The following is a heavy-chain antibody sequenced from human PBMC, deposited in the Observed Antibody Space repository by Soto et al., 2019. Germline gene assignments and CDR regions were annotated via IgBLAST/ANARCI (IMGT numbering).Heavy chain of an antibody. CDR2: IWYDGSNK. CDR1: GFTFSSYG. V-gene: IGHV3-33*01. CDR3: ARGGYCSSTSCYTYYYYGMEV. J-gene: IGHJ6*02. D-gene: IGHD2-2*02. Sequence: QVQLVESGGGVVQPGRSLRLSCAASGFTFSSYGMHWVRQAPGKGLEGVAVIWYDGSNKYYVDSVKGRFTISRDNYKNTLYLQMNSLRAEDTAVYYCARGGYCSSTSCYTYYYYGMEVWGQGTTVTVSS.